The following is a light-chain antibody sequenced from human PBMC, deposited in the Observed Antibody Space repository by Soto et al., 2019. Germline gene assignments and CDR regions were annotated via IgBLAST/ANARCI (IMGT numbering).Light chain of an antibody. CDR3: SPYTSTSPRV. CDR2: EVS. J-gene: IGLJ3*02. Sequence: QSALTQPASVSGSPGQSITISCTGTSSDVGSYNYVSWYQQHPGKAPKLMIYEVSNRPSGVSNRFSGSKSGNTASLTISGPQAEEGPNYSCSPYTSTSPRVFGGGTQLPVL. V-gene: IGLV2-14*01. CDR1: SSDVGSYNY.